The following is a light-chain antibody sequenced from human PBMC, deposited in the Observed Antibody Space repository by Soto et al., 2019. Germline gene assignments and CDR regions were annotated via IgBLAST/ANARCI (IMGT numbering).Light chain of an antibody. CDR2: DVS. V-gene: IGLV2-11*01. CDR3: CSYAGSYPWV. J-gene: IGLJ3*02. Sequence: QSALTQPRSVSGSPGQSVTISCTGTSSDVGDYNYVSWYEQRPGKAPKVMIYDVSRRPSGVPDRFSGSKSGNTASLTISGLQAGDEADYYCCSYAGSYPWVFGGGTKLTVL. CDR1: SSDVGDYNY.